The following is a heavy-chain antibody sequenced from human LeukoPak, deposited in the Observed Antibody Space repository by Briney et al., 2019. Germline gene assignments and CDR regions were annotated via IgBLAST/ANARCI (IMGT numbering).Heavy chain of an antibody. CDR3: ARGTVTRLAY. V-gene: IGHV4-61*01. Sequence: SETLSLTCTVSGGSVSSGSYYWSWIRQPPGKGLEWIGYIYYSGSTNYNPSLKSRVTISVDTSKNQFSLKLSSVTAADTAVYYCARGTVTRLAYWGQGTLVTVSS. CDR2: IYYSGST. CDR1: GGSVSSGSYY. J-gene: IGHJ4*02. D-gene: IGHD4-17*01.